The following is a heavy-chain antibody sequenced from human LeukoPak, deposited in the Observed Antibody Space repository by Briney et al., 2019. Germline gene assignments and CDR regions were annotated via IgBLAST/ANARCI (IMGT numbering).Heavy chain of an antibody. CDR1: GFTFSSYA. D-gene: IGHD6-13*01. J-gene: IGHJ6*03. CDR3: AKSNGGYSSSWYEENYYYYYMDV. CDR2: FSGSGGRT. Sequence: PGGSLRLSCAASGFTFSSYAMSWVRQAPGKGLEWVSAFSGSGGRTYYADSVKGRFTISRDNSKNTLYLQMNSLRAEDTAVYYCAKSNGGYSSSWYEENYYYYYMDVWGKGTTVTVSS. V-gene: IGHV3-23*01.